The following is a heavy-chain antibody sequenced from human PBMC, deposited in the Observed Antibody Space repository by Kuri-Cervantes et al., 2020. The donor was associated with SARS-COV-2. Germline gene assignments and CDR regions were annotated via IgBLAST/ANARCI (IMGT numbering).Heavy chain of an antibody. V-gene: IGHV1-69*13. Sequence: SVKVSCKASGGTFSSYAISWVRQAPGQGLEWMGGIIPIFGTANYAQKFQGRVTITADESTSTAYMELSSLRSEDTAVYYCARSSDYVWGSLYYFDYWGQGTLVTVSS. CDR1: GGTFSSYA. CDR3: ARSSDYVWGSLYYFDY. CDR2: IIPIFGTA. D-gene: IGHD3-16*01. J-gene: IGHJ4*02.